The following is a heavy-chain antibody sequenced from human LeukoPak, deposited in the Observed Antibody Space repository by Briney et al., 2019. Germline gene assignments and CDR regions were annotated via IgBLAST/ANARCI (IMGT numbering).Heavy chain of an antibody. V-gene: IGHV3-48*01. Sequence: PGGSVRLSCAASDVTFSTFTMHWVREAPGKGLEWVSSISSSSRTVNYADSVQGRFIVSRDNANNSMFLQMNDLRREDTAVYYCAKGSPRGGLDSWGQGTLVTVSS. CDR1: DVTFSTFT. D-gene: IGHD1-14*01. CDR3: AKGSPRGGLDS. CDR2: ISSSSRTV. J-gene: IGHJ4*02.